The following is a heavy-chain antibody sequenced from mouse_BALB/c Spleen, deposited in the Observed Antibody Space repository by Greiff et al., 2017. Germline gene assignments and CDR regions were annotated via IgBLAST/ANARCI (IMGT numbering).Heavy chain of an antibody. CDR1: GFTFSDFY. V-gene: IGHV7-1*02. J-gene: IGHJ3*01. Sequence: VQGVESGGGLVQPGGSLRLSCATSGFTFSDFYMEWVRQPPGKRLEWIAASRNKANDYTTEYSASVKGLFIVSRDTSQSILYLQMNALRAEDTAIYYCARAYYYGSSSWFAYWGQGTLVTVSA. CDR2: SRNKANDYTT. CDR3: ARAYYYGSSSWFAY. D-gene: IGHD1-1*01.